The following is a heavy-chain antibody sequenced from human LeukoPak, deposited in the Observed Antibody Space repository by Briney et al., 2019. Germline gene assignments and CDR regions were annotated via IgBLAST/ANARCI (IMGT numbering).Heavy chain of an antibody. V-gene: IGHV5-10-1*01. Sequence: GASLKISCTGSGYSFTSYLIRWVRQLPGKGLELMGRIDPSDTYTNYSPSFQGHVTISADKTISTAYLQWSSLKDSDTAMYYCARRMGSGWYHFDYWGQGTLVTVSS. J-gene: IGHJ4*02. CDR1: GYSFTSYL. D-gene: IGHD6-19*01. CDR3: ARRMGSGWYHFDY. CDR2: IDPSDTYT.